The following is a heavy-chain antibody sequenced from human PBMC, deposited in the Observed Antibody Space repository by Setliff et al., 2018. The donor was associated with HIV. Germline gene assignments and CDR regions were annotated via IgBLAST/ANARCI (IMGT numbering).Heavy chain of an antibody. V-gene: IGHV4-34*01. CDR2: ITPSGAT. D-gene: IGHD5-18*01. CDR3: SNWNTTIDEDA. Sequence: PETLSLTCAVYGGSVSGHYWGWFRQPPGKGLEWIGEITPSGATNYLPSLKSRVTMSLDTSKNQFSLKMTSVTAADTALYYCSNWNTTIDEDAWGQGTLVTVSS. J-gene: IGHJ5*02. CDR1: GGSVSGHY.